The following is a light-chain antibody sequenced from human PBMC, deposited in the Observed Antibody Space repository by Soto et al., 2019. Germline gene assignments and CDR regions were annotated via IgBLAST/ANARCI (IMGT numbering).Light chain of an antibody. CDR2: VAS. CDR3: QQYNSYPCT. V-gene: IGKV3-15*01. Sequence: EIVLTQSPATLSVSPGERATLSCRASQSVNQKLGWYQQKLGQAPRLLIYVASYRATGIPARFSGSGSGTEYTLTISNLQAEDFATYYCQQYNSYPCTFGQGTKLEIK. CDR1: QSVNQK. J-gene: IGKJ2*02.